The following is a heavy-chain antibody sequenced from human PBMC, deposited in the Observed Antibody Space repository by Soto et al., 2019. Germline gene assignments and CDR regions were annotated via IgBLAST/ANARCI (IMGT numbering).Heavy chain of an antibody. CDR2: ISSSGTYI. J-gene: IGHJ4*02. V-gene: IGHV3-21*03. CDR1: GFSFSSYG. D-gene: IGHD1-20*01. Sequence: GGSLRLSCAASGFSFSSYGLNWVRQAPGRGLEWVSSISSSGTYIYYADSVKGRFTISRDNARNSVFLQMSSLRAEDTALYYCARDGIPLPGTHFDSWGQGTLVTVSS. CDR3: ARDGIPLPGTHFDS.